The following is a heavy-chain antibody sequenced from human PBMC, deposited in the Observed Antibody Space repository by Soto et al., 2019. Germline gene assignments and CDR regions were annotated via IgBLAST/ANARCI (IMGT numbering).Heavy chain of an antibody. CDR3: ARDGYNSMDY. Sequence: QVQLVQSGAEVKKPGASVKVSCKASGYTFTNYGFSWVRQAPGQGLEWVGWVSAYNGDTHYGQKLQGRVTMTTDTSTTTAYMELRSLRSDDTALYYCARDGYNSMDYWGQGTLVTVSS. J-gene: IGHJ4*02. CDR2: VSAYNGDT. V-gene: IGHV1-18*01. CDR1: GYTFTNYG. D-gene: IGHD1-1*01.